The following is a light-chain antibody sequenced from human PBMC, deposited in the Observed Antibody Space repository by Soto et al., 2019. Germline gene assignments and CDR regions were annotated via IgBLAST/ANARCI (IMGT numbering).Light chain of an antibody. CDR1: QTISSW. CDR3: QQLNAYPHS. CDR2: KAS. J-gene: IGKJ4*01. V-gene: IGKV1-5*03. Sequence: DIQMTQSPSTLSGSVGDRVTITCRASQTISSWLAWYQQKPGKAPKLLIYKASTLKSGVPSRFSGSGSGTEFTLTISSLQPDDFATYYCQQLNAYPHSFGGGTKVEIK.